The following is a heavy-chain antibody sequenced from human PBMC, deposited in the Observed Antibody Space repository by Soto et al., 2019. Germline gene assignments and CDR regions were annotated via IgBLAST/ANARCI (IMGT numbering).Heavy chain of an antibody. J-gene: IGHJ4*02. D-gene: IGHD2-15*01. CDR1: GSTFSNYA. CDR2: ISGTGGST. CDR3: AKDLLYDGSPF. V-gene: IGHV3-23*01. Sequence: EVQLLESGGGLVQPGGSLRVSCAASGSTFSNYAMTWVRQAPGKGLEWVSAISGTGGSTYYADSVKGRFTISRDNSKNTLYLQMNSLRAEDTAVYYCAKDLLYDGSPFWGQGTLVTVSS.